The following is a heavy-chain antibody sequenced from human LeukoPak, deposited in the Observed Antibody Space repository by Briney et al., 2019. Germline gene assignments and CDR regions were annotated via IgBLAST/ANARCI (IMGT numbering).Heavy chain of an antibody. D-gene: IGHD6-19*01. CDR2: ISWNSGSI. V-gene: IGHV3-9*01. CDR3: AKLAVAVDY. Sequence: LAGGSLRLSCAASGFTFDDYAMPWVRQAPGKGLEWVSGISWNSGSIGYADSVKGRFTISRDNSKNTLYLQMNSLRAEDTAVYYCAKLAVAVDYWGQGTLVTVSS. J-gene: IGHJ4*02. CDR1: GFTFDDYA.